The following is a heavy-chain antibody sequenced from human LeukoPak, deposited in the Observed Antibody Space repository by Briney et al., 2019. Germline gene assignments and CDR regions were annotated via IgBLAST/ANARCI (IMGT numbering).Heavy chain of an antibody. CDR1: GGSISTYY. V-gene: IGHV4-59*08. Sequence: PSETRSLTCTVSGGSISTYYWSWIRQPPGKGLEWIGYIYYGGSTNYNPSFKSRVTISVDTSKNQFSLKLTSVTAADTAVYYCARHEHGGFDYWGQGTLVTVSS. CDR3: ARHEHGGFDY. CDR2: IYYGGST. D-gene: IGHD1/OR15-1a*01. J-gene: IGHJ4*02.